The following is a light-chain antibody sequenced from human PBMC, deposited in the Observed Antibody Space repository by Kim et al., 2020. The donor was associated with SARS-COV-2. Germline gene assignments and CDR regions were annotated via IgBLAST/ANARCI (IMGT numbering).Light chain of an antibody. CDR2: SNN. Sequence: QSVLTQPPSASGTLGQRVTISCSGSSSNIGSNTVNWYQQLPGTAPKLLIYSNNQRPSGVRDRFSGSKSGTSASLAISGLQSEDEADYYCAAWDDSLNGLVFGGGTQLTVL. CDR3: AAWDDSLNGLV. J-gene: IGLJ2*01. V-gene: IGLV1-44*01. CDR1: SSNIGSNT.